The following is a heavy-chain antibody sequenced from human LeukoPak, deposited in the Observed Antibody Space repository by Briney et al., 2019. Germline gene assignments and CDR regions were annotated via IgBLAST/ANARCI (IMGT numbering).Heavy chain of an antibody. J-gene: IGHJ4*02. CDR2: ISSSSSYI. V-gene: IGHV3-21*04. CDR1: GFTFSSYS. CDR3: ARARGDFWSGYYRLDY. Sequence: GGSLRLSCAASGFTFSSYSMNRVRQAPGKGLEWVSSISSSSSYIYYADSVKGRFTISRDNAKNSLYLQMNSLRAEDTAVYYCARARGDFWSGYYRLDYWGQGTLVTVSS. D-gene: IGHD3-3*01.